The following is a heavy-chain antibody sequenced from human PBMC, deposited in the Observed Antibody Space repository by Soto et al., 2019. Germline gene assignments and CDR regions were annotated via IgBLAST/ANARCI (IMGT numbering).Heavy chain of an antibody. CDR1: GGSISSGDYY. CDR3: ARGGDDCGGDCSPHWFDP. D-gene: IGHD2-21*02. J-gene: IGHJ5*02. Sequence: NPSETLSLTCTVSGGSISSGDYYWSWIRQPPGKGLEWIGYIYYSGSTYYNPSLKSRVTISVDTSKNQFSLKLSSVTAADTAVYYCARGGDDCGGDCSPHWFDPWGQGTLVTVSS. CDR2: IYYSGST. V-gene: IGHV4-30-4*01.